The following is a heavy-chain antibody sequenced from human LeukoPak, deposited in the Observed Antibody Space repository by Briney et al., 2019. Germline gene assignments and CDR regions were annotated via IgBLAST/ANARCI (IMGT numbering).Heavy chain of an antibody. CDR3: ASAPRDCSGGSCFDFDY. V-gene: IGHV4-59*01. CDR2: SYYSGST. J-gene: IGHJ4*02. D-gene: IGHD2-15*01. Sequence: SETLSLTCTVSGGSISSYYWSWIRQPPGKGLEWIGYSYYSGSTNYNPSLKSRVTISVDTSKNQFSLKLSSVTAADTAVYYCASAPRDCSGGSCFDFDYWGQGTLVTVSS. CDR1: GGSISSYY.